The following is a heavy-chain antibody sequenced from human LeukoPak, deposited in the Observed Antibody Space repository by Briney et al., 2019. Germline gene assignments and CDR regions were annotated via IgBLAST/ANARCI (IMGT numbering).Heavy chain of an antibody. D-gene: IGHD6-13*01. Sequence: ASVRVSCKTSGYTFTDYYLHWVRQAPGQGLEWMGRIDPNSGGTNYAQKFQVRVTVTRDASISTVYMELSGLRSDDTAVYYCARVPGPYTTSRFDYWGQGTLVTVSS. J-gene: IGHJ4*02. CDR2: IDPNSGGT. V-gene: IGHV1-2*02. CDR1: GYTFTDYY. CDR3: ARVPGPYTTSRFDY.